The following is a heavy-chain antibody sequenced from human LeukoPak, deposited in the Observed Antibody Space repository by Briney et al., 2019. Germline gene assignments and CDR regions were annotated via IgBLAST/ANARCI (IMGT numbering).Heavy chain of an antibody. CDR3: ARGRGSSG. D-gene: IGHD6-19*01. Sequence: GGSLRLSCAASGFTFSTYEMNWVRQAPGKGLEWVSYISSGGYTMYYADSVKGRFTISRDNAKNSLSLQMNSLRAEDTAVYYCARGRGSSGWGEGTLVTISS. CDR1: GFTFSTYE. V-gene: IGHV3-48*03. CDR2: ISSGGYTM. J-gene: IGHJ4*02.